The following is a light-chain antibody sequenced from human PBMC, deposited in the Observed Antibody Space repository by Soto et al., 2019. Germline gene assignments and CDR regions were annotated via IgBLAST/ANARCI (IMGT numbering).Light chain of an antibody. CDR3: AAWDDSLSVV. CDR1: SSNIGSNT. Sequence: QSVLTQPPSASGTPGQRVTISCSGSSSNIGSNTVNWYQQLPGTAPKLLIYSNNQRPSGVPARFSGSKSGTSASLAISGLQSEDEADYYCAAWDDSLSVVFGGGTKRTVL. V-gene: IGLV1-44*01. J-gene: IGLJ2*01. CDR2: SNN.